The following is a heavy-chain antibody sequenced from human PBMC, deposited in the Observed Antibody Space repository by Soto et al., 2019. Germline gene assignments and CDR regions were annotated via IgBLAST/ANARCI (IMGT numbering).Heavy chain of an antibody. CDR2: TSPLFSTT. J-gene: IGHJ4*02. D-gene: IGHD6-13*01. V-gene: IGHV1-69*01. CDR1: GDLFNNYA. Sequence: QVQLVQSGAEVKEPGSSVTVSCKATGDLFNNYAFNWVRQAPGQGLEWMGRTSPLFSTTNYAQKFQGRVTIGSDELTTIVYLEVSNLESEDTSMYYFAASSSVAAAGYFKFWGQGTLVTVSP. CDR3: AASSSVAAAGYFKF.